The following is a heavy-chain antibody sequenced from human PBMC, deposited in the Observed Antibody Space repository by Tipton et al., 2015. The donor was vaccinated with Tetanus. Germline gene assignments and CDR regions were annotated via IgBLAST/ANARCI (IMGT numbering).Heavy chain of an antibody. J-gene: IGHJ3*02. CDR1: GFPFMTYW. Sequence: SLRLSCATSGFPFMTYWMTWVRQAPGKGLEWVANIKRDGSEQHYVGSVKGRFTISRDNAKNSLYLQVNSLRVEDTAVYYCARAISSRWGKHDAFDIWGQGTAVAVSP. CDR3: ARAISSRWGKHDAFDI. V-gene: IGHV3-7*01. CDR2: IKRDGSEQ. D-gene: IGHD3-16*01.